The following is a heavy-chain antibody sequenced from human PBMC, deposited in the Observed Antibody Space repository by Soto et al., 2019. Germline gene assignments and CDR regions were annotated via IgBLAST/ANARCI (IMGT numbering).Heavy chain of an antibody. D-gene: IGHD5-18*01. V-gene: IGHV3-21*01. Sequence: EVQLVESGGGLVKPGGSLRLSCAASGFTFSSYSMNWVRQAPGKXLEWVSSISSSSSYIYYADSVKGRFTISRDNAKXSLYLQMXSLXAXDXAVYYCARDQPGYSYGYGLGYWGQGTLVTVSS. CDR3: ARDQPGYSYGYGLGY. CDR2: ISSSSSYI. J-gene: IGHJ4*02. CDR1: GFTFSSYS.